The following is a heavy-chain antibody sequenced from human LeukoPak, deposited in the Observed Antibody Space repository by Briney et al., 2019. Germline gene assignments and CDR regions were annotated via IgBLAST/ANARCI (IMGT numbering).Heavy chain of an antibody. Sequence: SVKVSCKASGYTFTGYYMHWVRQAPGQGLEWMGRTNPNSGGTNYAQKLQGRVTMTTDTSTSTAYMELRSLRSDDTAVYYCATYSSGYYCDNWGQGTLVTVSS. CDR3: ATYSSGYYCDN. CDR2: TNPNSGGT. D-gene: IGHD3-22*01. J-gene: IGHJ4*02. V-gene: IGHV1-2*06. CDR1: GYTFTGYY.